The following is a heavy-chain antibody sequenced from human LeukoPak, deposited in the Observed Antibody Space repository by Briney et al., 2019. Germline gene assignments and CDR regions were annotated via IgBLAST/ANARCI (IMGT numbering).Heavy chain of an antibody. J-gene: IGHJ4*02. CDR3: ARDPPAVAINTYG. CDR2: IYSGGDT. V-gene: IGHV3-66*01. CDR1: GVTVSNNF. Sequence: PGGSLRLSCAASGVTVSNNFMLWVRQAPGKGLEWVSLIYSGGDTHYADSVKGRFTISRDNPKNTLYLQMNNLRAEDTAVYYCARDPPAVAINTYGWGQGTLVTVSS. D-gene: IGHD5-24*01.